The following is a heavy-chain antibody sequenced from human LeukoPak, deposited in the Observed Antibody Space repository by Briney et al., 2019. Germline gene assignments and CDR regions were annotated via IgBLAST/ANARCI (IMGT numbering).Heavy chain of an antibody. D-gene: IGHD2-2*01. V-gene: IGHV1-18*01. CDR1: GYSFTSYG. Sequence: ASVKVSCKASGYSFTSYGISWVRQAPGQRLEWMGWISTYNGHTVYAQNLQGRVTMTTHTSTSTAYMEVRSLRSDDTAVYYCARLGTTSSSWFDPWGQGTLVTVSS. CDR2: ISTYNGHT. J-gene: IGHJ5*02. CDR3: ARLGTTSSSWFDP.